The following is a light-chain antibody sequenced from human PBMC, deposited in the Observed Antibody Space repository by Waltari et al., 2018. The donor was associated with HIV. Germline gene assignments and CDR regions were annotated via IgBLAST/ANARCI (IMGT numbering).Light chain of an antibody. CDR1: SGSVSASYY. CDR2: STN. J-gene: IGLJ2*01. V-gene: IGLV8-61*01. Sequence: QTVVTQEPSFSVSPGGTVTLTCGLSSGSVSASYYPSWYQQTPGQAPRTLIYSTNIRSSGVPDRFSGSILGNKAALTITGAQADDESDYYCVLYMGSGISVFGGGTKL. CDR3: VLYMGSGISV.